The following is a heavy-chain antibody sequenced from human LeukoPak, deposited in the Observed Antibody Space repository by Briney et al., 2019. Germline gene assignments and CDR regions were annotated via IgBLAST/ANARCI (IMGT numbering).Heavy chain of an antibody. D-gene: IGHD2-2*01. J-gene: IGHJ4*02. CDR2: ISSSSSYI. V-gene: IGHV3-21*01. CDR1: GFTFSSYS. Sequence: GGSLRLSCAASGFTFSSYSMNWVRQAPGEGLEWVSSISSSSSYIYYADSVKGRFTISRDNAKNSLYLQMNSLRAEDTAVYYCARECGSTSCRDYWGQGTLVTVSS. CDR3: ARECGSTSCRDY.